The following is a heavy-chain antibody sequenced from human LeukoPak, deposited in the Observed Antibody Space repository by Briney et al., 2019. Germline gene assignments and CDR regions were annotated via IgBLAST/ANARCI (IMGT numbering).Heavy chain of an antibody. Sequence: SETLSLTCTVSGGSISSSSYYWGWIRQPPGKGLEWIGSIYYSGSTYYNPSLKSRVTISVDTSKNQFSLKLSSVTAADTAVYYCARVAARSFGIDYWGQGTLVTVSS. D-gene: IGHD6-6*01. CDR1: GGSISSSSYY. J-gene: IGHJ4*02. CDR2: IYYSGST. CDR3: ARVAARSFGIDY. V-gene: IGHV4-39*07.